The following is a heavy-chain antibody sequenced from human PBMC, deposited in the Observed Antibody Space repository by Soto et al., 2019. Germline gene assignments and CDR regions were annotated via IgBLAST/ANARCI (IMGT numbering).Heavy chain of an antibody. Sequence: QVQLQESGPGLVKPSQTLSLTCTVSGGSISSGGYYWSWIRQHPGKGLEWIGYIYYSGSTYYNPYLKSRVTISSDTSNTKFSLRRSTVTAADTAVYYCARGGRGDRVWYWGQGPLVTVSS. D-gene: IGHD3-10*01. V-gene: IGHV4-31*03. CDR2: IYYSGST. CDR3: ARGGRGDRVWY. CDR1: GGSISSGGYY. J-gene: IGHJ4*02.